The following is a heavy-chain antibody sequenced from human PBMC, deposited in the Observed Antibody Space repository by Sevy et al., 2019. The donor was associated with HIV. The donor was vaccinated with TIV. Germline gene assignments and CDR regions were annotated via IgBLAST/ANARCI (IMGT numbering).Heavy chain of an antibody. CDR1: GFTFSSYA. V-gene: IGHV3-23*01. CDR3: AKGLQWLVRFYFDY. J-gene: IGHJ4*02. D-gene: IGHD6-19*01. CDR2: ISGSGGST. Sequence: GGSLRLSCAASGFTFSSYAMSWVRQAPGKGLEWVSAISGSGGSTYYADSVKGRFTISRDNSKNTLYLQMNSLRAEDTAGYYCAKGLQWLVRFYFDYWGQGTLVTVSS.